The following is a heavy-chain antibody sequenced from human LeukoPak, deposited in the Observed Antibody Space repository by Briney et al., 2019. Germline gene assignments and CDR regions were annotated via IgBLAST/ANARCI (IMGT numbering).Heavy chain of an antibody. CDR2: IYPGDSDT. D-gene: IGHD3-3*01. CDR3: ARSTYYDFWCGQLSDAFGI. Sequence: GESLKISCKGSGYSFTSYWIGWVRQMTGKGLEWMGIIYPGDSDTRYSPSFQGQVTISADKSISTAYLQWSSLKASDTAMYYCARSTYYDFWCGQLSDAFGIWGQGTMVTVSS. CDR1: GYSFTSYW. V-gene: IGHV5-51*01. J-gene: IGHJ3*02.